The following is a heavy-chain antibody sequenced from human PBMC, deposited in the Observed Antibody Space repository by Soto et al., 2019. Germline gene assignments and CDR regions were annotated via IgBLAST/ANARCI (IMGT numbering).Heavy chain of an antibody. J-gene: IGHJ4*02. CDR3: ARDEVAVLSGYQQIDY. V-gene: IGHV3-30-3*01. CDR2: ISYDGSNK. Sequence: LRLSCAASGFTFSSYAMHWVRQAPGKGLEWVAVISYDGSNKYYADSVKGRFTISRDNSKNTLYLQMNSLRAEDTAVYYCARDEVAVLSGYQQIDYWGQGTLVTVSS. CDR1: GFTFSSYA. D-gene: IGHD3-3*01.